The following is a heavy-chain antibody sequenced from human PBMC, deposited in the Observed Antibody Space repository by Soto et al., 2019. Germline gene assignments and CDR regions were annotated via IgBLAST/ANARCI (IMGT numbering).Heavy chain of an antibody. D-gene: IGHD3-9*01. J-gene: IGHJ4*02. CDR3: AADIETGY. Sequence: EVHLVQSGAEVKKPGTTVKLSCRVSGYTFSDYYMHWVQQVPGKGPEWMGLVYPEAGEVVYADRFQGRITISADTSSDTAYVEISNLTVDDTAIYYCAADIETGYWGQGTLVTVSS. CDR1: GYTFSDYY. V-gene: IGHV1-69-2*01. CDR2: VYPEAGEV.